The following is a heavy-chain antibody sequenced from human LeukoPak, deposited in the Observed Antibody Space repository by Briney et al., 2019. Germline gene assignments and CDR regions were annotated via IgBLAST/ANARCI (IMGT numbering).Heavy chain of an antibody. Sequence: SETLSLTCTVSGGSITPYYWSWLRQPAGKGLEWIGRIYTSRSTNYNPSLKSRVTISVDTSKNQFSLKLSSVTAADTAVYYCARGHYYDSSVYFDYWGQGTLVTVSS. CDR2: IYTSRST. D-gene: IGHD3-22*01. J-gene: IGHJ4*02. CDR1: GGSITPYY. CDR3: ARGHYYDSSVYFDY. V-gene: IGHV4-4*07.